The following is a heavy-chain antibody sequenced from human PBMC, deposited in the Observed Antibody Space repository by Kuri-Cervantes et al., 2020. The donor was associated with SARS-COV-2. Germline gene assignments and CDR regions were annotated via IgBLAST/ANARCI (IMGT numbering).Heavy chain of an antibody. CDR1: GYTFTSYY. CDR3: GRVRSVAGSLDGMDV. CDR2: INPSGGST. D-gene: IGHD6-19*01. Sequence: ASVKVSCKASGYTFTSYYMHWVRQAPGQGLEWMGIINPSGGSTSYAQKVQGRVTMTTDTSTSTAYMELRSLRSDDTAVYYCGRVRSVAGSLDGMDVWGQGTTVTVSS. J-gene: IGHJ6*02. V-gene: IGHV1-46*01.